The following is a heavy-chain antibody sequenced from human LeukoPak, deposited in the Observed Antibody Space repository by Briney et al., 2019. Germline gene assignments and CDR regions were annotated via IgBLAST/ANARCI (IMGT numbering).Heavy chain of an antibody. CDR2: MNPNSGNT. CDR3: ARELRSGWYYFDY. V-gene: IGHV1-8*01. J-gene: IGHJ4*02. D-gene: IGHD6-19*01. CDR1: GYTFTSYD. Sequence: GASVMVSCKASGYTFTSYDINWVRQATGQGLEWMGWMNPNSGNTGYAQKFQGRVTMTRNTSISTAYMELSSLRSEDTAVYYCARELRSGWYYFDYWGQGTLVTVSS.